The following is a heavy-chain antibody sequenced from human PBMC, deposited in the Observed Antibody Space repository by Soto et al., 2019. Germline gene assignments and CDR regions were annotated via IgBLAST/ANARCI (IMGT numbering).Heavy chain of an antibody. J-gene: IGHJ4*02. CDR2: IYYSGST. CDR3: ARDLGSGWYREGFDY. V-gene: IGHV4-61*01. D-gene: IGHD6-19*01. CDR1: GGSVGSGSYY. Sequence: PSETLSLTCTVSGGSVGSGSYYWSWIRQPPGKGLEWIGYIYYSGSTNYNPSLKSRVTISVDTSKNQFSLKLSSVTAADTAVYYCARDLGSGWYREGFDYWGQGTLVTVSS.